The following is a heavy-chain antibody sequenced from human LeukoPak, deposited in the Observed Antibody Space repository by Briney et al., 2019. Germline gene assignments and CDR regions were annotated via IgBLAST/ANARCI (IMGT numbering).Heavy chain of an antibody. V-gene: IGHV4-59*01. J-gene: IGHJ3*02. Sequence: SETLSLTCTVSGGSITSYYWSWIRQPPGKGLEWIGYIYYSGSSYYNPYYNPSLKSRVTISVDTSKNQFSLKLSSVTAADTAVYFCASALGTGDPFDTWGQGTMVTVSS. CDR1: GGSITSYY. CDR2: IYYSGSSYYNP. D-gene: IGHD3-16*01. CDR3: ASALGTGDPFDT.